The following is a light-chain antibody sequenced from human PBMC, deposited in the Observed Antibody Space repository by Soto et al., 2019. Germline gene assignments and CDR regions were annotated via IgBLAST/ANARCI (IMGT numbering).Light chain of an antibody. V-gene: IGLV2-23*01. CDR3: CSYAGSSTSV. Sequence: QSALTQPASVSGSPGQSITISCTGTSSDVGSYNFVSWYQQHPGKAPKLMIYEGTKRPSGLANGFAGSKSGNTASLTISGLQAAEEADYYCCSYAGSSTSVFGTGTKLTVL. J-gene: IGLJ1*01. CDR2: EGT. CDR1: SSDVGSYNF.